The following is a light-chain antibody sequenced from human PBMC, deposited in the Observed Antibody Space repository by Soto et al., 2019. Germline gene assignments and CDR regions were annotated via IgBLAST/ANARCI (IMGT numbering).Light chain of an antibody. CDR2: DAS. CDR1: QSVGRNF. J-gene: IGKJ4*01. V-gene: IGKV3-20*01. Sequence: EIVLTQSPGTLSWSPGERATRSCRASQSVGRNFLACFQQKPGQAPRLLIYDASSRATGIPDKFSGSGSGTDLTLTISRLEPEGFAVLYCHQYAASPLPFGGGTKLDIK. CDR3: HQYAASPLP.